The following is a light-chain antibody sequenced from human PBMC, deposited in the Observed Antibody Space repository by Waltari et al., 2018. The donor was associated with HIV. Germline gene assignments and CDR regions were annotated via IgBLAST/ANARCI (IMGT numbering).Light chain of an antibody. CDR2: GAS. V-gene: IGKV3-20*01. J-gene: IGKJ2*03. CDR1: HSVSSSY. CDR3: QQYGSSPPYS. Sequence: EIVLKQSQGTLSLSPGERATLSCRASHSVSSSYLAWYQQKPGQAPRHLIYGASSRATGIPDRFIGSGSGTDFTLTISRLEPEDFAAFYCQQYGSSPPYSFGQGTKLEIK.